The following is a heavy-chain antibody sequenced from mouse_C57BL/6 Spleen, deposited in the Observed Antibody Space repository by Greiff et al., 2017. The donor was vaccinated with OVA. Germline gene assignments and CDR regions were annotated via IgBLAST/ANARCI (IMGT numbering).Heavy chain of an antibody. CDR3: AKGQGAIRGAMDY. Sequence: VQLQQPGAELVKPGASVKMSCKASGYTFTSYWITWVKQRPGQGLEWIGDIYPGSGSTNYNEKFKSKATLTVDTSSSTAYMQLSSLTSEDSAVYYCAKGQGAIRGAMDYWGQGTSVTVSS. CDR2: IYPGSGST. J-gene: IGHJ4*01. V-gene: IGHV1-55*01. D-gene: IGHD1-1*01. CDR1: GYTFTSYW.